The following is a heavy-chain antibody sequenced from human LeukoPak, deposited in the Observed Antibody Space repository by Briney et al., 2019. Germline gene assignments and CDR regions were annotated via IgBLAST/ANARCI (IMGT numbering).Heavy chain of an antibody. Sequence: NAGESLKISCKGSGYSFTLYWIGWVRQMPGKGLEWMGIIYPGDSDTRYSPSFQGQVTISADKSISTAYLQWSSLKASDTAMYYCARRDIVVTDAFDIWGQGTMVTVS. CDR3: ARRDIVVTDAFDI. CDR2: IYPGDSDT. V-gene: IGHV5-51*01. J-gene: IGHJ3*02. CDR1: GYSFTLYW. D-gene: IGHD2-2*01.